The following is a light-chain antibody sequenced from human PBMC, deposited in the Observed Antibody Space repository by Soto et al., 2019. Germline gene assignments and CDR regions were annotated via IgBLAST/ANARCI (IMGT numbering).Light chain of an antibody. Sequence: GDRVTITCRASQSMDSWLAWYQQKPGEAPKALIYDASSLESGVPSRFSGSGSGTEFTLTIGSLQPEDFATYYCLRYNAFSQTFGQGTKVDIK. CDR1: QSMDSW. CDR2: DAS. V-gene: IGKV1-5*01. J-gene: IGKJ1*01. CDR3: LRYNAFSQT.